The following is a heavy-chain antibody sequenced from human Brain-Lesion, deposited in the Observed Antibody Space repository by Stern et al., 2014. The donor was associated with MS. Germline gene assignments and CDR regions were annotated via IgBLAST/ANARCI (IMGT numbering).Heavy chain of an antibody. V-gene: IGHV4-4*02. CDR1: GGSISSSNW. D-gene: IGHD6-13*01. CDR3: ARFPASRPHVFDS. J-gene: IGHJ4*02. CDR2: SDHSGST. Sequence: QVQLQESGPGLVKPSGTLSLTCAVSGGSISSSNWWSWVRQSPGKGLEWIGESDHSGSTIYNPSLKRRVTVSVEKPKTRFPLTLRSVTAADTAVYFCARFPASRPHVFDSWGQGTLVTVSS.